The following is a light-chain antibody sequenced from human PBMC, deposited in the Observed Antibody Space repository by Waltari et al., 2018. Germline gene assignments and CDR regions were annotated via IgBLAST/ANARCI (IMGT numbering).Light chain of an antibody. J-gene: IGKJ1*01. V-gene: IGKV1-5*03. CDR1: QSISSW. Sequence: DIQMTQSPSTLSASVGDRVTITCRASQSISSWLAWYQQKPGKAPKLLFYKASSLESGVPSRFSGSGAGTEFTLTISSLQPDDFATYYCQQYNSYSREFGQGTKVEIK. CDR2: KAS. CDR3: QQYNSYSRE.